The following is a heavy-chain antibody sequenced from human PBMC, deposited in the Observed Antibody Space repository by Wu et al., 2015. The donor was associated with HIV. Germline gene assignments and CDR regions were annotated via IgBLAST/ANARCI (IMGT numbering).Heavy chain of an antibody. D-gene: IGHD6-19*01. J-gene: IGHJ5*02. CDR3: ARVGSVAGRRGRWFDP. Sequence: QVQLVQSGAEVKKPGASVKVSCKASGYTFTSYGINWVRQATGQGLEWMGWMNPNSGNTGYAQKFQGRVTMTRNTSISTAYMELSSLRSEDTAVYYCARVGSVAGRRGRWFDPWGQGTLVTVSS. CDR2: MNPNSGNT. CDR1: GYTFTSYG. V-gene: IGHV1-8*01.